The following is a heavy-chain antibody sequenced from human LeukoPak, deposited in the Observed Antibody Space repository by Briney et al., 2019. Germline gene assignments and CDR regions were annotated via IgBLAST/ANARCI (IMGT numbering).Heavy chain of an antibody. CDR3: VRDQGYCTSASCRGDAFDV. Sequence: GGSLRLSRAASGFTLSTQWMSWVRQAPGKGLEGVAKIKEGGCEKYYEDSLKCRFTISRDNAKNSLSLQMHSMRDEDTAVYYCVRDQGYCTSASCRGDAFDVWGQGSMVSVSS. J-gene: IGHJ3*01. CDR2: IKEGGCEK. V-gene: IGHV3-7*01. D-gene: IGHD2-2*01. CDR1: GFTLSTQW.